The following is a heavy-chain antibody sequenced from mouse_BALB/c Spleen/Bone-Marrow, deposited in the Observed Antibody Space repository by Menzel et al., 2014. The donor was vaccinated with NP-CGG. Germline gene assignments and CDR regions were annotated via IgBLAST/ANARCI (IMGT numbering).Heavy chain of an antibody. J-gene: IGHJ4*01. D-gene: IGHD2-4*01. CDR2: IYPGDFNT. CDR3: ARKSQRAYDSMNY. V-gene: IGHV1S56*01. Sequence: VQLQQSGPELVKPGASVRISCKASGYTFTSYYIYWVRQRPGQGLEWIGWIYPGDFNTKYNEKFKGKATLTADKSSSTAYMQLSSLASEDSAVYFCARKSQRAYDSMNYWDQGTSVTVSS. CDR1: GYTFTSYY.